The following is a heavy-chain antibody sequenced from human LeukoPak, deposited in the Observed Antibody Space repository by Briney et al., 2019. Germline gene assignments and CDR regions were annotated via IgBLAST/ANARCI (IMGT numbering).Heavy chain of an antibody. J-gene: IGHJ5*02. D-gene: IGHD2-2*01. CDR2: INPNSGGT. CDR3: ALMVVVPAASSDWFDP. V-gene: IGHV1-2*06. CDR1: GYTFTGYY. Sequence: RASVKVSCKASGYTFTGYYMHWVRQAPGQGLEWMGRINPNSGGTNYAQKFQGRVTMTRDTSISTAYMELSRLRSDDTAVYYCALMVVVPAASSDWFDPWGQGTLVTVSS.